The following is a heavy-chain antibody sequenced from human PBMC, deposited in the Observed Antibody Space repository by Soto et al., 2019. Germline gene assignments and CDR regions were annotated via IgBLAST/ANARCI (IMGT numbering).Heavy chain of an antibody. CDR2: INSDGSVS. CDR1: GFTFSNYW. D-gene: IGHD2-15*01. CDR3: ARGDCVGGTCYSLAGSFYYYMDV. Sequence: EVQLVESGGGLVQPGGSLRLSCAASGFTFSNYWMYWVRQAPGKGLEWVSRINSDGSVSSYADSVKGRLTISTDNVKNTLYLQMDSLRAEHTALYYCARGDCVGGTCYSLAGSFYYYMDVWGKGTTVTVFS. J-gene: IGHJ6*03. V-gene: IGHV3-74*02.